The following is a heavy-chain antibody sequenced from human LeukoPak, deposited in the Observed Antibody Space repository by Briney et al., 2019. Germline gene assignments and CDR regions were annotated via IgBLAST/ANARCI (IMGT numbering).Heavy chain of an antibody. Sequence: ASVKVSCKASGYTFTGYYMHWVRQAPGQGLEWRGWINPNGGGTNYAQKFQDRVTMTRDTAIGTAYMELSRLRSDDTAAYYCARDGASVIVVVPAAENWFDPWGQGTLVTVSS. CDR3: ARDGASVIVVVPAAENWFDP. V-gene: IGHV1-2*02. CDR2: INPNGGGT. J-gene: IGHJ5*02. D-gene: IGHD2-2*01. CDR1: GYTFTGYY.